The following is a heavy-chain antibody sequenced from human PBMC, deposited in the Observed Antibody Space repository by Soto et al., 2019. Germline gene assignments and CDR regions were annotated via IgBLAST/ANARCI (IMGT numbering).Heavy chain of an antibody. D-gene: IGHD2-2*01. CDR2: ISTGGNYV. CDR3: ARDFRIVARPAMGSVGFDP. J-gene: IGHJ5*02. Sequence: GGSLRLSCAASGFTFSDYSMNWVRQARGKDLEWISSISTGGNYVYYADSVKGRFTISRDNAKSSMYLQMDSLRAEDTAVYFCARDFRIVARPAMGSVGFDPWGQGTLVTVSS. CDR1: GFTFSDYS. V-gene: IGHV3-21*01.